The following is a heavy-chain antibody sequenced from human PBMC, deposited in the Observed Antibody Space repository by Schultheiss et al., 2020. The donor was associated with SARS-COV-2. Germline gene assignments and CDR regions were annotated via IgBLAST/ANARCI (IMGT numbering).Heavy chain of an antibody. Sequence: SETLSLTCTVSGGSISSYYWSWIRQPAGKGLEWIGYIYYSGSTYYNPSLKSRVTISVDTSKNQFSLKLSSVTAADTAVYYCASNGRPIYGSGSYYFDYWGQGTLVTVSS. J-gene: IGHJ4*02. CDR2: IYYSGST. V-gene: IGHV4-59*12. CDR3: ASNGRPIYGSGSYYFDY. D-gene: IGHD3-10*01. CDR1: GGSISSYY.